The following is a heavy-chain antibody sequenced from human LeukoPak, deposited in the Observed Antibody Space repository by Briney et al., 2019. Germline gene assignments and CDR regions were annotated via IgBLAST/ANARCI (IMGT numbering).Heavy chain of an antibody. CDR2: ISDSGGST. CDR3: ARASVNWGANYFDY. V-gene: IGHV3-23*01. J-gene: IGHJ4*02. D-gene: IGHD3-16*01. CDR1: GLTLRSYA. Sequence: GGSLRLSCAASGLTLRSYAMSWVRQAPGKGLEWVSGISDSGGSTYYADSVKGRFTISRDNSKNTLYLQMNSLRAEDTAVYYCARASVNWGANYFDYWGQGTLVTVSS.